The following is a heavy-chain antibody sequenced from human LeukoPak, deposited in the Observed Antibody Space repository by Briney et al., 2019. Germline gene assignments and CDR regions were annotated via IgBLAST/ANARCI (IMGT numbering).Heavy chain of an antibody. CDR1: GFTFTTYW. Sequence: PGGSLRVSCAASGFTFTTYWMSWVRQAPGKGLEWVANIKQDGSEKYYVDSVKGRFTISRDNAKNSLYLQMNSLRAEDTAVYYCARSRYCSSTSCYSDYWGQGTLVTVSS. CDR2: IKQDGSEK. J-gene: IGHJ4*02. V-gene: IGHV3-7*01. D-gene: IGHD2-2*01. CDR3: ARSRYCSSTSCYSDY.